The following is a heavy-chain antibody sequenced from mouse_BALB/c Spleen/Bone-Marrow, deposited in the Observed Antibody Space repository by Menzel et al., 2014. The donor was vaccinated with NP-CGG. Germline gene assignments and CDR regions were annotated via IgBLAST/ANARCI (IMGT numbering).Heavy chain of an antibody. J-gene: IGHJ2*01. V-gene: IGHV1-66*01. CDR1: GYSFTSYY. D-gene: IGHD4-1*01. CDR3: ARDWDEYYFDY. CDR2: IFSGSDNT. Sequence: VQLQQSGPELVKPGASVKMSCKASGYSFTSYYIHWVKQRPGRGLEWIGWIFSGSDNTKYNEKFKGKATLTADTSSSTAYMHLSSLTSEDSAVYFCARDWDEYYFDYWGQGTTLTVSS.